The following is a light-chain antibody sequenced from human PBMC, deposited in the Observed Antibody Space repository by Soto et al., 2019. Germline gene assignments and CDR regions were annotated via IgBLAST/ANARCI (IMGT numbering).Light chain of an antibody. V-gene: IGKV3-20*01. CDR2: GAS. Sequence: IVMTQSPATVSVSHGERATLSCRASQNVNNYLAWYQQKPGQAPRLLIYGASNRATGIPDRFSGSGSGTDFTLTISRLEPEDFAVYYCQQYGSSGTFGQGTKVDIK. CDR3: QQYGSSGT. J-gene: IGKJ1*01. CDR1: QNVNNY.